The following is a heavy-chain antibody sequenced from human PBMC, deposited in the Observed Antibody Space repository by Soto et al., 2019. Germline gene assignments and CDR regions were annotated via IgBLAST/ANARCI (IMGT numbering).Heavy chain of an antibody. CDR3: ASGQLRYFDWLLSPFDY. V-gene: IGHV4-34*01. Sequence: PSETLSLTCGVYGGSFSGYYWSWIRQPPGKGLEWIGEINHSGSTNYNPSLKSRVTISEDTSKNQFSLKLSSVTAADTAVYYCASGQLRYFDWLLSPFDYWGQGTLVTVSS. D-gene: IGHD3-9*01. CDR1: GGSFSGYY. CDR2: INHSGST. J-gene: IGHJ4*02.